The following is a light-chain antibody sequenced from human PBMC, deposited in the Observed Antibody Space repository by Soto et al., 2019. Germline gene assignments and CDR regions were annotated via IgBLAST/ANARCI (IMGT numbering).Light chain of an antibody. J-gene: IGKJ5*01. Sequence: DLHMTQSPSSLSASIGYRVTITCRASQNINTWLAWYQQKPGKAPNLLIYDVSSLKRGVPSRFSGSGSGTEFTLTISRLEPEDFVVYYCQQDASSPPTFGQGTRLE. V-gene: IGKV1-5*01. CDR1: QNINTW. CDR2: DVS. CDR3: QQDASSPPT.